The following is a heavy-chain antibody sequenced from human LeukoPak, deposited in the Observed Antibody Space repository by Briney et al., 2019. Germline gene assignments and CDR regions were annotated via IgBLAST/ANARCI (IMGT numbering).Heavy chain of an antibody. Sequence: PGGSLRLSCAASGFTSSSYGMHWVRQAPGKGLEWVAVISYDGSNKYYADSVKGRFTISRDDSKNTLYLQMNSLRAEDTAVYYCAKDRALTNYYDSSGYLDYWGQGTLVTVSS. J-gene: IGHJ4*02. CDR2: ISYDGSNK. V-gene: IGHV3-30*18. D-gene: IGHD3-22*01. CDR3: AKDRALTNYYDSSGYLDY. CDR1: GFTSSSYG.